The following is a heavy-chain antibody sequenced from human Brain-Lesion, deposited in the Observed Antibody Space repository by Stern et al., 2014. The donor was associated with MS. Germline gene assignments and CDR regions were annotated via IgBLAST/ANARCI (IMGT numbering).Heavy chain of an antibody. CDR2: IYTSGKT. CDR1: GFTVSNYY. V-gene: IGHV3-66*02. Sequence: MQLMQSGGGLVQPGGSLRLSCAASGFTVSNYYMSWVRQAPGKGLEWVSIIYTSGKTYYADSVRGRFVISRDKSKSTLYLQMDSLRPEDTAVYYCARDRVTTVTTYYFDSWGQGTRVTVSS. CDR3: ARDRVTTVTTYYFDS. J-gene: IGHJ4*02. D-gene: IGHD4-17*01.